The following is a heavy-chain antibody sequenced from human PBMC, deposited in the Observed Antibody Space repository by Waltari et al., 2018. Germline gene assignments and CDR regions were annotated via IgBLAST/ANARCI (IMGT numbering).Heavy chain of an antibody. V-gene: IGHV3-74*01. CDR3: AAPGGNDLEYLQR. Sequence: EVQLVESGGGLVQPGGSLRLSCAASGITFNTHWMHWVRPAPGKGLVWFSSICSVGRSTSYADSVKGRFTISRDNAKNTLYLEMKSLRAEDTAVYYCAAPGGNDLEYLQRWGQGTLVTVSS. CDR2: ICSVGRST. D-gene: IGHD2-15*01. J-gene: IGHJ1*01. CDR1: GITFNTHW.